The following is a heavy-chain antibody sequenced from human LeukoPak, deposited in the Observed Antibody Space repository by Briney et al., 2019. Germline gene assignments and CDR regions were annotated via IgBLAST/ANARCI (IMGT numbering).Heavy chain of an antibody. V-gene: IGHV4-4*09. CDR3: ARQKCTSTSCLTKNAFDI. D-gene: IGHD2-2*01. CDR1: GPISGYY. Sequence: SETLSLTCTVCGPISGYYWSWIRQPPGKGLEWIGYIATSGSTNYNPSLESRVTISVDTSTNQFSLDLSSVTATDMAVYYCARQKCTSTSCLTKNAFDIWGQGTMVTVSS. J-gene: IGHJ3*02. CDR2: IATSGST.